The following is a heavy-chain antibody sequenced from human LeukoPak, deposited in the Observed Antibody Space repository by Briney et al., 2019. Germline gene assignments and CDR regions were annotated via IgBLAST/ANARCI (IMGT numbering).Heavy chain of an antibody. D-gene: IGHD4-17*01. J-gene: IGHJ4*02. CDR2: IYTSGST. CDR1: GGSISSYY. CDR3: ARGDGDYGHFDY. V-gene: IGHV4-4*07. Sequence: SESLSLTCTVSGGSISSYYWSWIRQPAGKGLEWIGRIYTSGSTNYNPSLKSRVTISVDKSKNQFYLKLSSVTAADTAVYYCARGDGDYGHFDYWGQGTLVTVSS.